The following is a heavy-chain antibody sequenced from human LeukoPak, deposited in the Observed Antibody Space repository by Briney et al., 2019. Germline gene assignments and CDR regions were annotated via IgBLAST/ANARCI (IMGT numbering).Heavy chain of an antibody. V-gene: IGHV5-51*01. CDR3: ARQLYDSSGYYHHDAFDI. Sequence: GESLKISCKGSGYSFTTSWIGWVRQLPGKGLEWMGIIYPGDSDTRYSPSFQGQVSIPADKSISTAYLLWSSLKASDTAMYYCARQLYDSSGYYHHDAFDIWGQGTMVTVSS. CDR2: IYPGDSDT. CDR1: GYSFTTSW. J-gene: IGHJ3*02. D-gene: IGHD3-22*01.